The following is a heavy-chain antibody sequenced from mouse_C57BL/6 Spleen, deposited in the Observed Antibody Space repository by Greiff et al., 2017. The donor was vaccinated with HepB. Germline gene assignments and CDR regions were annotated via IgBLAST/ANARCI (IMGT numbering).Heavy chain of an antibody. CDR1: GYTFTSYW. CDR3: AKTAQATYAMDY. J-gene: IGHJ4*01. CDR2: IDPSDSET. V-gene: IGHV1-52*01. Sequence: QVQLQQSGAELVRPGSSVKLSCKASGYTFTSYWMHWVKQRPIQGLEWIGNIDPSDSETHYNQKFKDKATLTVDKSSSTAYMQLSSLTSEDSAVYYCAKTAQATYAMDYWGQGTSVTVSS. D-gene: IGHD3-2*02.